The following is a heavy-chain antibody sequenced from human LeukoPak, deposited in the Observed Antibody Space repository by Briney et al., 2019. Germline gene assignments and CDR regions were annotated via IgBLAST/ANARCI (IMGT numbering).Heavy chain of an antibody. CDR1: GGSISPYY. CDR3: ARGVHYDNSGYYHRGFDS. Sequence: SETLSLTCTVSGGSISPYYWSWIRQPPGKGLEWIAYIYSSGHTNYNPSLKGRVTISVDTSKNQFSLKLRSVTAADTAVFYCARGVHYDNSGYYHRGFDSWGQGTLVTVSS. CDR2: IYSSGHT. V-gene: IGHV4-59*12. J-gene: IGHJ4*02. D-gene: IGHD3-22*01.